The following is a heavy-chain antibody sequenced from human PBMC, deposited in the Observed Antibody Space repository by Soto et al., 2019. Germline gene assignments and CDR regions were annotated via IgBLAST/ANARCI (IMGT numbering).Heavy chain of an antibody. CDR3: ARHGGRDYYYGMDV. D-gene: IGHD1-26*01. CDR2: IYYSGST. J-gene: IGHJ6*02. V-gene: IGHV4-39*01. CDR1: GGSISSSSYY. Sequence: SETLSLTCTVSGGSISSSSYYWGWIRQPPGKGLEWIGSIYYSGSTYYNPSLKSRVTISVDTSKNQFSLKLSSVTAADTAVYYCARHGGRDYYYGMDVWGQGTTVTVSS.